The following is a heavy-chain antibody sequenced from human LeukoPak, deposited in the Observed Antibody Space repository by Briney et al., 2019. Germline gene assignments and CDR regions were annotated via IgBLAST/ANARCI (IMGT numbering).Heavy chain of an antibody. J-gene: IGHJ4*02. CDR1: GFNFGGYV. Sequence: GGSLRLSCAASGFNFGGYVMSWVRQAPGKGLEWVSVISRSGDYTKYADSVKGRFTISRDNSKNTLSLQVSGLRAEDTAIYYCAKDRDDSGDYAFDYWGQGILVSVTS. CDR3: AKDRDDSGDYAFDY. D-gene: IGHD4-17*01. CDR2: ISRSGDYT. V-gene: IGHV3-23*01.